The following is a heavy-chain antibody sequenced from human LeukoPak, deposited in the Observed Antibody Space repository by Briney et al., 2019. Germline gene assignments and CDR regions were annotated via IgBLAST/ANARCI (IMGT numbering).Heavy chain of an antibody. CDR3: ARVEVGATTESFDP. CDR1: GGSIGSYY. J-gene: IGHJ5*02. Sequence: SETLSLTCTVSGGSIGSYYWSWIRQPPGKGLEWIGYIYYSGSTNYNPSLKSRVTISVDTSKNQFSLKLSSVTAADTAVYYCARVEVGATTESFDPWGQGTLVTVSS. D-gene: IGHD1-26*01. CDR2: IYYSGST. V-gene: IGHV4-59*01.